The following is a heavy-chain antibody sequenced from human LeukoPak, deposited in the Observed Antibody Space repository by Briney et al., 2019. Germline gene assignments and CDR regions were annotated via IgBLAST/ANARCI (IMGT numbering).Heavy chain of an antibody. D-gene: IGHD2-2*01. Sequence: SETLSLTCTVSGGSVSSGSYYWSWIRQPPGKGLEWIGYIYYSGGTNYNPSLKSRVTISVDTSKNQFSLKLSSVTAADTAVYYCARVEGYCSSTSCYGWGDYYYGMDVWGQGTTVTVSS. V-gene: IGHV4-61*01. CDR1: GGSVSSGSYY. CDR2: IYYSGGT. CDR3: ARVEGYCSSTSCYGWGDYYYGMDV. J-gene: IGHJ6*02.